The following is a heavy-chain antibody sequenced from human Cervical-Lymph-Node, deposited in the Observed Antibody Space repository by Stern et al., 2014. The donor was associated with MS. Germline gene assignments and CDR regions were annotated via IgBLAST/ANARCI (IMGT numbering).Heavy chain of an antibody. Sequence: VQLVESGGGVIQPGGSLRLSFTASGFTVSRDYMTWVRQAPGKGLACVVLITNVGSTFYTDSVKGRFTISRDDSKNTVYLHMTSLRAEDTAMYYCARDTSSPERSDWWGQGTLVTVSS. CDR2: ITNVGST. V-gene: IGHV3-53*01. J-gene: IGHJ4*02. D-gene: IGHD1-1*01. CDR3: ARDTSSPERSDW. CDR1: GFTVSRDY.